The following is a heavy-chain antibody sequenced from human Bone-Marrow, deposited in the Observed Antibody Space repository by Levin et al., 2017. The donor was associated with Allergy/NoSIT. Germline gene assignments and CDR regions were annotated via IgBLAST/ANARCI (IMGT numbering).Heavy chain of an antibody. CDR3: SYVMDA. CDR2: ISGGGDQT. CDR1: GFTFSSYA. V-gene: IGHV3-23*01. Sequence: GGSLRLSCAASGFTFSSYAMNWVRQAPGGGLEWVSGISGGGDQTFYIESVKGRFTISRDNSKNMVYLQMNSLRAEDTALYFCSYVMDAWGQGTTVTVSS. J-gene: IGHJ6*02.